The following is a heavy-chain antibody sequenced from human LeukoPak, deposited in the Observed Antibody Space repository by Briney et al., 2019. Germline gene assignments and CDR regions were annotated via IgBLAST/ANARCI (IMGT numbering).Heavy chain of an antibody. V-gene: IGHV4-59*01. J-gene: IGHJ3*02. D-gene: IGHD2-21*02. Sequence: PSETLSLTCTVSGGSISGYYWSWIRQSPGKGVEWIGYMYYSGSTNYNPSLKRRVTISVETYKNQFSLTLTSVTAADTAVYYCARASTSSYCCGDCYAFYIWGPGTMFTVSS. CDR3: ARASTSSYCCGDCYAFYI. CDR1: GGSISGYY. CDR2: MYYSGST.